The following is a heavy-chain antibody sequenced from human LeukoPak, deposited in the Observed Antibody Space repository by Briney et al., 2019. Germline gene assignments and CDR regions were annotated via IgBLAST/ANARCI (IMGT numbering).Heavy chain of an antibody. Sequence: GESLKISCKGSGYSFTSYWIGWVRQMPGKGLEWMGIIYPGDSDTRYSPSFQGQVTISADKSISTAYLQWSSLKASDTAMYYCARLGDPYYYDSSGYYWLDPWGPGTLVTVSS. CDR2: IYPGDSDT. V-gene: IGHV5-51*01. D-gene: IGHD3-22*01. J-gene: IGHJ5*02. CDR1: GYSFTSYW. CDR3: ARLGDPYYYDSSGYYWLDP.